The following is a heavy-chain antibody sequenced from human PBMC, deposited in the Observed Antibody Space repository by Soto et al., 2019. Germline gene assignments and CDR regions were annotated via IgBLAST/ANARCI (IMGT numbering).Heavy chain of an antibody. J-gene: IGHJ4*02. Sequence: LRLSCAASGFTFSNYWMTWVRQAPGKGLEWVANIKEDGSEKHYVDSVKGRFTISIDNAKNSLYLQMNSLRVEDTAVYFCSRDVVVGAKALNYWGQGALVTVSS. D-gene: IGHD2-15*01. V-gene: IGHV3-7*01. CDR2: IKEDGSEK. CDR1: GFTFSNYW. CDR3: SRDVVVGAKALNY.